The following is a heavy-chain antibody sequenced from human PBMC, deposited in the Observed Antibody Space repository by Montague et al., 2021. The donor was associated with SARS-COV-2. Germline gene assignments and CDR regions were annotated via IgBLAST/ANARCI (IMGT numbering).Heavy chain of an antibody. CDR2: INYSGTS. V-gene: IGHV4-39*01. CDR1: GGSISSRCYY. D-gene: IGHD5/OR15-5a*01. Sequence: SETLSLTCTVSGGSISSRCYYWGWIRQPPGKGLDWIGNINYSGTSNHNPSLKSRVTIFVDTSKNQFSLNLSSVTAADTAVYSCARRGSSVFFDAWGRGTLVTVSS. CDR3: ARRGSSVFFDA. J-gene: IGHJ5*02.